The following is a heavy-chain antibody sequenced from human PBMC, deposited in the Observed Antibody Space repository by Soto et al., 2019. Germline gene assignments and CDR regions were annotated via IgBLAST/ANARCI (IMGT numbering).Heavy chain of an antibody. CDR3: AREIEGLLGY. CDR2: ISYDGSNK. J-gene: IGHJ4*02. D-gene: IGHD3-3*01. Sequence: QVQLVESGGGVVQPGRSLRLSCAASGFTFSSYAMHWVRQAPGKGLEWVAVISYDGSNKYYADSVKGRFTISRDNSKNTLYLQMNSVRAEDTAVCYCAREIEGLLGYWGQGTLVTVSS. V-gene: IGHV3-30-3*01. CDR1: GFTFSSYA.